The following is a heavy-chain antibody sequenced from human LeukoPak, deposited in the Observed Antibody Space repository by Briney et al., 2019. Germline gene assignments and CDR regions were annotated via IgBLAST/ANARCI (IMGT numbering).Heavy chain of an antibody. CDR1: ENTFTSYG. D-gene: IGHD3-3*01. CDR3: ARADYDFWSGYPLYYFDY. J-gene: IGHJ4*02. V-gene: IGHV1-18*01. CDR2: ISAYNGNT. Sequence: ASVKVSCKASENTFTSYGISWVRQAPGQGLEWMGWISAYNGNTNYAQKLQGRVTMTTDTSTSTAYMELRSLRSDDTAVYYCARADYDFWSGYPLYYFDYWGQGTLVTVSS.